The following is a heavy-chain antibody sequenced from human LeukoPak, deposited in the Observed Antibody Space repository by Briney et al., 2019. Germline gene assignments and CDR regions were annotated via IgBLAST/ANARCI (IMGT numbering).Heavy chain of an antibody. J-gene: IGHJ6*02. CDR2: INPNSGGT. CDR3: ARGSSYGSVLYYYYGMDV. CDR1: GYTFTCYY. Sequence: ASVKVSCKASGYTFTCYYMHWVRQAPGQGLEWMGWINPNSGGTNYAQKFQGRVTMTRDTSISTAYMELSRLRSDDTAVYYCARGSSYGSVLYYYYGMDVWGQGTTVTVSS. D-gene: IGHD5-18*01. V-gene: IGHV1-2*02.